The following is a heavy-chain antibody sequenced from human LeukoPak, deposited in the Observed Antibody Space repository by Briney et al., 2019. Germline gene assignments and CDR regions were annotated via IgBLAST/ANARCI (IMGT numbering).Heavy chain of an antibody. CDR1: GGSISSSN. CDR3: AKETPYSSGWYGVVDY. Sequence: TLSLTCAVSGGSISSSNWWSWVRQAPGKGLEWVAVISYDGSNKYYADSVKGRFTISRDNSKNTLYLQMNSLRADDTAVYYCAKETPYSSGWYGVVDYWGQGTLVTVSS. D-gene: IGHD6-19*01. V-gene: IGHV3-30*18. CDR2: ISYDGSNK. J-gene: IGHJ4*02.